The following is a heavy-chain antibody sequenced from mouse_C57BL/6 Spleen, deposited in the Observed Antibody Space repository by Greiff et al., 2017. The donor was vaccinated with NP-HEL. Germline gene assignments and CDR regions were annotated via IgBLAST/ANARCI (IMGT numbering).Heavy chain of an antibody. Sequence: EVQGVESGGGLVKPGGSLKLSCAASGFTFSSYTMSWVRQTPEKRLEWVATISGGGGNTYYPDSVKGRFTISRDNAKNTLYLQMSSLRSEDTALYYCARLIYYDYDGTAYVDYWGQGTTLTVSS. CDR1: GFTFSSYT. CDR2: ISGGGGNT. CDR3: ARLIYYDYDGTAYVDY. V-gene: IGHV5-9*01. J-gene: IGHJ2*01. D-gene: IGHD2-4*01.